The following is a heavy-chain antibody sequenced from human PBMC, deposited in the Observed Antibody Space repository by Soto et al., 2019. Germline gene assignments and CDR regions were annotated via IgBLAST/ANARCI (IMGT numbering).Heavy chain of an antibody. Sequence: SETLSLTCAVSGDPILSSNWWTWVRQPPGKGLEWIAEIYRTGSSHYNPSLQSRVIISLDRSKNQFSLTLSSVTAADTAVYYCARRGAAAPNYYYYGLDVWGQGTMVTVSS. CDR3: ARRGAAAPNYYYYGLDV. CDR1: GDPILSSNW. CDR2: IYRTGSS. D-gene: IGHD2-2*01. J-gene: IGHJ6*02. V-gene: IGHV4-4*02.